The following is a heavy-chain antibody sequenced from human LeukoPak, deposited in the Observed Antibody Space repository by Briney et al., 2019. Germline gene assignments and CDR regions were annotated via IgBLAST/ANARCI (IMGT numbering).Heavy chain of an antibody. Sequence: ASVKVSCKVSGHTLTELPLHWVRQAPGKGLEWMGGFDPEDDDTIYAQKFQGRVTMTEDTSTDTAYMELSSLRSEDTAVYYCATDRGSGYGFDYWGQGTLVTVSS. CDR2: FDPEDDDT. V-gene: IGHV1-24*01. J-gene: IGHJ4*02. D-gene: IGHD5-12*01. CDR3: ATDRGSGYGFDY. CDR1: GHTLTELP.